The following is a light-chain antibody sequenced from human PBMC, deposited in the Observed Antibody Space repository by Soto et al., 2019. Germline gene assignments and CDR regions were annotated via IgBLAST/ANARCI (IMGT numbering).Light chain of an antibody. CDR1: QNINNN. CDR3: QQYNKWPRT. Sequence: EILMTQSPVTLSVSPGERATLSCRASQNINNNLAWYQQKPGQAPRLLFYDASIRTTGIPARFSGSGSGTDFTLTISSLQSEDFAIYYCQQYNKWPRTFGQGTKVEIK. V-gene: IGKV3-15*01. J-gene: IGKJ1*01. CDR2: DAS.